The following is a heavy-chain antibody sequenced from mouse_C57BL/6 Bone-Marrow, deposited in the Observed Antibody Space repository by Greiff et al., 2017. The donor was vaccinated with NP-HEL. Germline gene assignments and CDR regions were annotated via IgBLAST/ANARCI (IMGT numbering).Heavy chain of an antibody. D-gene: IGHD2-4*01. CDR1: GFTFSSYG. CDR2: ISSGGSYT. V-gene: IGHV5-6*01. J-gene: IGHJ1*03. Sequence: DVQLVESGGDLVKPGGSLKLSCAASGFTFSSYGMSWVRQTPDKRLEWVATISSGGSYTYYPDSVKGRFTISRDNAKNTLYLQMSSLKSEDTAMYYCARHDWDWYFDVWGTGTTVTVSS. CDR3: ARHDWDWYFDV.